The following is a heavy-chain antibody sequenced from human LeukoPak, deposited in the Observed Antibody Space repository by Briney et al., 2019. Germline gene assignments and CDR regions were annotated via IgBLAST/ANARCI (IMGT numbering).Heavy chain of an antibody. J-gene: IGHJ6*02. CDR3: ARDSRIAAAPRGVMDV. Sequence: SETLSLTCTVSGGSISSYYWSWIRQPPGKGLEWIGYIYYSGSTKYNPSLKSRVTISVDTSKNQFSLKLSSVTAADTAVYYCARDSRIAAAPRGVMDVWGQGTTVTVSS. V-gene: IGHV4-59*01. CDR2: IYYSGST. D-gene: IGHD6-13*01. CDR1: GGSISSYY.